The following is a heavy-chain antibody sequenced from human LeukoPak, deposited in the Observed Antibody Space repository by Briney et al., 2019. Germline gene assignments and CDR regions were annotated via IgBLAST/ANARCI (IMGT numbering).Heavy chain of an antibody. CDR1: GGIFSRYA. Sequence: SVKVSCKASGGIFSRYAISWVRQAPGQGLEWMGGIIPIFGTANYAQRFQGRVTITADESTSTAYMELSSLRSEDTAVYYCARGWDHDSDGRPTAYVYWGQGTLVTVSS. D-gene: IGHD3-22*01. V-gene: IGHV1-69*13. CDR2: IIPIFGTA. CDR3: ARGWDHDSDGRPTAYVY. J-gene: IGHJ4*02.